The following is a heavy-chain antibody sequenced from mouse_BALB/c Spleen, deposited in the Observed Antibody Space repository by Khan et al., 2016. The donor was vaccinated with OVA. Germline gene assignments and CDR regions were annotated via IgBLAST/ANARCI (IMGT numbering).Heavy chain of an antibody. V-gene: IGHV3-2*02. CDR1: GYSITSDYA. CDR2: ISYSGNT. J-gene: IGHJ2*01. D-gene: IGHD1-1*01. CDR3: ARVYGGDFDY. Sequence: EVKLLESGPGLVKPSQSLSLTCTVTGYSITSDYAWNWIRQFPGNKLEWMGFISYSGNTNYNPSLKSRISITRDTSKNQFFLQLNSVTTEDTATYYCARVYGGDFDYCGQGTTLTVSS.